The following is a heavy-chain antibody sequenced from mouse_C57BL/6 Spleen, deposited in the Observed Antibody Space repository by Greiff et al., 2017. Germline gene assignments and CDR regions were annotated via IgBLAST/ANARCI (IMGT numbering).Heavy chain of an antibody. J-gene: IGHJ2*01. CDR2: IYPGDGDT. V-gene: IGHV1-82*01. CDR1: GYAFSSSW. CDR3: AQEGYLDY. Sequence: VQLQQSGPELVKPGASVKISCKASGYAFSSSWMNWVKQRPGKGLEWIGRIYPGDGDTNYNGKFKGKATLTADKSSSTAYMQLSSLTSEDSAVYFCAQEGYLDYWGQGTTRTVSS.